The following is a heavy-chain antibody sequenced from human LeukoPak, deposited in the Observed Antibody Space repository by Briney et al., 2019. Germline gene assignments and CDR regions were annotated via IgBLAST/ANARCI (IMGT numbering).Heavy chain of an antibody. CDR3: AKADRGSYYGLGDYFDY. CDR2: MRYDGSDK. V-gene: IGHV3-30*02. CDR1: GFTFSDYG. Sequence: SGGSLRLSCAASGFTFSDYGMHWVRQAPGKGLVWVAFMRYDGSDKYYADSVKGRFTISRDNSKNTLYLQMNSLRAEDTALYYCAKADRGSYYGLGDYFDYWGQGTPVTVSS. D-gene: IGHD1-26*01. J-gene: IGHJ4*02.